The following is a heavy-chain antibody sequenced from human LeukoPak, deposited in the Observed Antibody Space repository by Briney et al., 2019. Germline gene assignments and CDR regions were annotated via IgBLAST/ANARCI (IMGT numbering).Heavy chain of an antibody. J-gene: IGHJ4*02. CDR2: ISSNGGST. D-gene: IGHD1-26*01. V-gene: IGHV3-64*01. Sequence: GGSLRLSCAASGFTFSSYAMHWVRQAPGKGLEYVSAISSNGGSTYYANSVKGRFTISRDNSKNTLYLQMGSLRAEDMAVYYCARGASGSYFPDYWGQGTLVTVSS. CDR1: GFTFSSYA. CDR3: ARGASGSYFPDY.